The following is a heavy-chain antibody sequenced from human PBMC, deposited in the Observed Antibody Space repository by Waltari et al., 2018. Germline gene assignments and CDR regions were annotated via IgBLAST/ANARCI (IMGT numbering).Heavy chain of an antibody. V-gene: IGHV1-69*12. CDR2: SIPIFGTA. Sequence: QVQLVQSGAEVKKPGSSVKVSCKASGGTFSSYAISWVRQAPGQGLEWMGGSIPIFGTANDAQKVQGRVTITADESTSTAYMELSSLRSEDTAVYYCARDQVTIFGVVSNDAFDIWGQGTMVTVSS. CDR3: ARDQVTIFGVVSNDAFDI. CDR1: GGTFSSYA. J-gene: IGHJ3*02. D-gene: IGHD3-3*01.